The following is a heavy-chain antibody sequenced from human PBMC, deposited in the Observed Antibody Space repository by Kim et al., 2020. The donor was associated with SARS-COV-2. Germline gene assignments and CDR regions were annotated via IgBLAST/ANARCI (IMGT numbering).Heavy chain of an antibody. CDR2: ISYDGSNK. V-gene: IGHV3-33*05. CDR1: GFTFSSYG. D-gene: IGHD5-18*01. Sequence: GGSLRLSCAASGFTFSSYGMHWVRQAPGKGLEWVAVISYDGSNKYYADSVKGRFTISRDNSKNTLYLQMNSLRAEDTAVYYCARDLGYEDTAMVTRYWGQGTLVTVSS. J-gene: IGHJ4*02. CDR3: ARDLGYEDTAMVTRY.